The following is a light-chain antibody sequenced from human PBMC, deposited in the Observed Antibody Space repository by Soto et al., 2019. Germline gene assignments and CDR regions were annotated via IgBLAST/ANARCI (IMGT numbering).Light chain of an antibody. CDR3: SSYTNTKTQV. J-gene: IGLJ1*01. CDR1: SSDVGGYKY. CDR2: GVS. V-gene: IGLV2-14*01. Sequence: QSALAQPASVSGSPGQSITISCTRTSSDVGGYKYVSWYQQHPGKAPKLMIYGVSNRPSGVSNRFSGSKSVNTASLTISGLQAEDEGDYYCSSYTNTKTQVFGTGTKVTVL.